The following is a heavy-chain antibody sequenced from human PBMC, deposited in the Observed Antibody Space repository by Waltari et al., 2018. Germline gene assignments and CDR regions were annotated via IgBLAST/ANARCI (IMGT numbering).Heavy chain of an antibody. J-gene: IGHJ3*01. Sequence: QVQLPESGPGLVKSSETLSLTCTLSGGSFGSYYWSWIRQPAGRRLEWIGRLYGSGSTNYSPSLDSRVSMSIDTSTNQFSLKLKSVTAADTAIYYCTRERRQLELVASFDVWGHGTKVSVSS. CDR3: TRERRQLELVASFDV. D-gene: IGHD1-1*01. V-gene: IGHV4-4*07. CDR2: LYGSGST. CDR1: GGSFGSYY.